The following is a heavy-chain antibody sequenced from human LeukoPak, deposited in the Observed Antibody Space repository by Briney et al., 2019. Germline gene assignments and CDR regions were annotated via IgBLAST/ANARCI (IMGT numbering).Heavy chain of an antibody. D-gene: IGHD1-26*01. CDR2: INHSGST. CDR3: ASRRVWELTPGRFDD. Sequence: SETLSLTCAVYGGSFSGYCWSWIRQPPGKGLEWIGEINHSGSTNYNPSLKSRVTISVDTSKNRFSLKLNSVNAADTAVYYCASRRVWELTPGRFDDWGQGILVTVSS. J-gene: IGHJ4*02. CDR1: GGSFSGYC. V-gene: IGHV4-34*01.